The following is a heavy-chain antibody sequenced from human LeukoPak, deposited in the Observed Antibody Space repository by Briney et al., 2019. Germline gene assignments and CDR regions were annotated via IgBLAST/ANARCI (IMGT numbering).Heavy chain of an antibody. D-gene: IGHD2-2*01. Sequence: SETLSLTCTVSGGSMSSYYWSWIRQPPGKGLEWLGYRFYSGSTNYNPSLKSRVTISLDTSKSQFSLKVTSVTAADTAVYYCARGVCTSSSCYAGDYGMDVWGQGTTVTVSS. J-gene: IGHJ6*02. CDR3: ARGVCTSSSCYAGDYGMDV. CDR1: GGSMSSYY. V-gene: IGHV4-59*08. CDR2: RFYSGST.